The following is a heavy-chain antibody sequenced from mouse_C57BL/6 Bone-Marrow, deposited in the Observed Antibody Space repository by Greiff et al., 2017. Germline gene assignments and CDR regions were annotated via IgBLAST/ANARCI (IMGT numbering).Heavy chain of an antibody. D-gene: IGHD1-1*01. J-gene: IGHJ2*01. CDR3: ARWGHYYGSSLDD. CDR1: GYTFTDYY. Sequence: VQLQQSGPELVKPGASVKISCKASGYTFTDYYMNWVKQSHGQSLEWIGDINPNNGGTSYNQKFKGKATLTVDKSSSTAYMELRSLTSEDSAVYYCARWGHYYGSSLDDWGQGTTLTVSS. CDR2: INPNNGGT. V-gene: IGHV1-26*01.